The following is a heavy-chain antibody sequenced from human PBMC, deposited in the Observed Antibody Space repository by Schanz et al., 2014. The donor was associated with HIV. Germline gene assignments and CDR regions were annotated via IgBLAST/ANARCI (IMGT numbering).Heavy chain of an antibody. CDR3: ANSGYCTSGVCYTRGYDTDV. J-gene: IGHJ6*02. V-gene: IGHV3-33*06. CDR2: IWYDETNK. D-gene: IGHD2-8*01. Sequence: VQLVESGGGFVHPGGSLRLSCAASGFTFSSYGMHWVRQAPGKGLEWVAVIWYDETNKFYVDSVKGRFTISRDNSKSTLYLQMNSLRAEDTAVYYCANSGYCTSGVCYTRGYDTDVWGQGTTVTVSS. CDR1: GFTFSSYG.